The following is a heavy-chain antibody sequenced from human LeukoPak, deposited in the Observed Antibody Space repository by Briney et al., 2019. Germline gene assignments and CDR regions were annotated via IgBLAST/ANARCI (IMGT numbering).Heavy chain of an antibody. Sequence: GGSLRLSCAASGFTFSSYEMNWVRQAPGKGLKRVSYISSSGSTIYYADSVKGRFTISRDNAKNSLYLQMNSLRAEDTAVYYCARADSSGWYVDYWGQGTLVTVSS. CDR2: ISSSGSTI. D-gene: IGHD6-19*01. V-gene: IGHV3-48*03. CDR3: ARADSSGWYVDY. CDR1: GFTFSSYE. J-gene: IGHJ4*02.